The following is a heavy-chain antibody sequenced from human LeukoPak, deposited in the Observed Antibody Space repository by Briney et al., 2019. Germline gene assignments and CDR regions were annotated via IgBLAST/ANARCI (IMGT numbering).Heavy chain of an antibody. D-gene: IGHD5-18*01. Sequence: SVKVSCKASGGTFSSYEISWVRQAPGQGLEWMGGIIPMFGTAKYAQKFQGRVTITADKSTSTAYMELSSLRSEDTAVYYCARDNGGTAMAYYSYFYMDVWGKGTTVTISS. CDR1: GGTFSSYE. V-gene: IGHV1-69*06. CDR3: ARDNGGTAMAYYSYFYMDV. CDR2: IIPMFGTA. J-gene: IGHJ6*03.